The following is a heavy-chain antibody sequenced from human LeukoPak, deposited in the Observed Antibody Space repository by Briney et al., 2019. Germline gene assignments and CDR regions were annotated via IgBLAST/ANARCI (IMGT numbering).Heavy chain of an antibody. J-gene: IGHJ4*02. CDR1: GFTFSSYG. CDR3: ARDSGGGTSLFDY. CDR2: IWYDGSNK. V-gene: IGHV3-33*01. D-gene: IGHD1-14*01. Sequence: GGSLRLSCAASGFTFSSYGMHWVRQAPGKGLEWVAVIWYDGSNKYYADSVKGRFTISRDNSKNTLYLQMNSLRAEDTAVYYCARDSGGGTSLFDYRGQGTLVTVSS.